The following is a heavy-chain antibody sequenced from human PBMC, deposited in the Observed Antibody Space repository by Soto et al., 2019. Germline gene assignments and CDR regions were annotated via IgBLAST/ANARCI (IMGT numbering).Heavy chain of an antibody. D-gene: IGHD3-10*01. CDR1: GGSISSYY. CDR3: ARRAYYYGSGSYLDY. Sequence: SETLSLTCTVSGGSISSYYWSWIRQPPGKGLEWIGYIYYSGSTNYNPSLKSRVTISVDTSKNQFSLKLSSVTAADTAVYYCARRAYYYGSGSYLDYWGQGTLVTVSS. J-gene: IGHJ4*02. CDR2: IYYSGST. V-gene: IGHV4-59*08.